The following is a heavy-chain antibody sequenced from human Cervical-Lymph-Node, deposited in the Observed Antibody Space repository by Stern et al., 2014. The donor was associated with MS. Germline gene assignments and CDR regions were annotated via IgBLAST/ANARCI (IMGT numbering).Heavy chain of an antibody. CDR1: GGTFSSYT. CDR3: AREGIPGAGGTFDN. CDR2: IIPIFATK. D-gene: IGHD1-26*01. V-gene: IGHV1-69*01. J-gene: IGHJ4*02. Sequence: VQLVESGAEVKKPGSSVKVSCNVSGGTFSSYTLNWVRQAPGQGLEWMGGIIPIFATKNYPQRFQGKVTITADGSTSTTYLEVSSLTSEDTAVYYCAREGIPGAGGTFDNWGQGTLVIVSS.